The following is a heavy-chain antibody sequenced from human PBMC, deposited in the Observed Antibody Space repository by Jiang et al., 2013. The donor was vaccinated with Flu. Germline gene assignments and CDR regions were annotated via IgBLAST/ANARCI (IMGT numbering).Heavy chain of an antibody. CDR2: IIPILGIA. J-gene: IGHJ4*02. Sequence: SGAEVKKPGSSVKVSCKASGGTFSSYTISWVRQAPGQGLEWMGRIIPILGIANYAQKFQGRVTITADKSTSTAYMELSSLRSEDTAVYYCARKSVDTAMGFVDYWGQGTLVTVSS. CDR3: ARKSVDTAMGFVDY. CDR1: GGTFSSYT. V-gene: IGHV1-69*04. D-gene: IGHD5-18*01.